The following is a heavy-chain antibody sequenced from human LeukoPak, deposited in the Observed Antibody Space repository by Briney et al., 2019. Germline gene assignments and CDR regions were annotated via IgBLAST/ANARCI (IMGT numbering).Heavy chain of an antibody. D-gene: IGHD3-3*01. CDR1: GFTFSTYG. CDR3: AKSVGRLYYDFWSGYPPDY. Sequence: SGGTLRLSCGASGFTFSTYGMSWVRQAPGKGLEWVSGISGSGGRTYYADSVKGRFTISRDNSKNTLYLQMNSLRAEDTAVYYCAKSVGRLYYDFWSGYPPDYWGQGTLVTVSS. CDR2: ISGSGGRT. J-gene: IGHJ4*02. V-gene: IGHV3-23*01.